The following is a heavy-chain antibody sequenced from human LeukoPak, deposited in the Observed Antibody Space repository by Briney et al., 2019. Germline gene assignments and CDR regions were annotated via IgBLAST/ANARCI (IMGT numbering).Heavy chain of an antibody. CDR2: IYTSGST. CDR1: GGSISSYY. D-gene: IGHD2-2*01. Sequence: SETLSLTCTVSGGSISSYYWSWIRQPAGKGLEWIGRIYTSGSTNYNPSLKSRVTMSVDTSKNQFSLKPSSVTAADTAVYYCARDGIVVVPAALSYYYYGMDVWGQGTTVTVSS. V-gene: IGHV4-4*07. J-gene: IGHJ6*02. CDR3: ARDGIVVVPAALSYYYYGMDV.